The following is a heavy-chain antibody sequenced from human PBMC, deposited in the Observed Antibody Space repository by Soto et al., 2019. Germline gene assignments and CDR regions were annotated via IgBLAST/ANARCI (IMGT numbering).Heavy chain of an antibody. CDR3: ATIVVGTYYYGMDV. CDR1: GGTFSSYA. CDR2: IIPIFGTA. V-gene: IGHV1-69*13. D-gene: IGHD2-15*01. Sequence: SVKVSCKASGGTFSSYAISWVRQAPGQGLGWMGGIIPIFGTANYAQKFQGRVTITADESTSTAYMELSSLRSEDTAVYYCATIVVGTYYYGMDVWGQGTTVTVSS. J-gene: IGHJ6*02.